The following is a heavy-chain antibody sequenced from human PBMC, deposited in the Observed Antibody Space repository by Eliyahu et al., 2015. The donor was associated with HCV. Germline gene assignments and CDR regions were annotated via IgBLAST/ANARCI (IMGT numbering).Heavy chain of an antibody. CDR1: GFTSSTSA. Sequence: EMQVVESGGGLVQPGGSXRLSCTAXGFTSSTSALXXVXXAPGKGLECVSVISPDGGSTDYANSVKGRFTISRDNRKNIVYLQMDGLRSEDMAVYYCARAACAIGWWGCGLDVWGQGTTVTVSS. CDR3: ARAACAIGWWGCGLDV. D-gene: IGHD6-19*01. CDR2: ISPDGGST. J-gene: IGHJ6*02. V-gene: IGHV3-64*01.